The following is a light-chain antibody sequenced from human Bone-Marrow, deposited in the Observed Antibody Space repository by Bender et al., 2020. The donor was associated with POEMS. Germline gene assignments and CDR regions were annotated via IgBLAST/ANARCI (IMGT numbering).Light chain of an antibody. V-gene: IGLV1-44*01. CDR1: SSNIGAHA. Sequence: QSVLTQPPSASGTPGQRVTIFCSGGSSNIGAHAVNWYQHLPGSAPKLLIYSSHRRPSEVPDRFSGSRSGTSASLAISGLQAEDEADYFCAVWDGSLNGWVFGGGTKLTVL. J-gene: IGLJ3*02. CDR2: SSH. CDR3: AVWDGSLNGWV.